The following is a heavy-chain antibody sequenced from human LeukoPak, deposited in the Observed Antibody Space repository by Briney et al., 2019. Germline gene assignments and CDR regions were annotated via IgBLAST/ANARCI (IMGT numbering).Heavy chain of an antibody. Sequence: DSVKVSCKASGYTFTGYYMHWVRQAPGQGLKWMGRINPNSGGTNYAQKFQGRVTMTRDTSISTAYMELSRLRCDDTAVYYCARAKRTYGTGNWFDPWGQGTLVTVSS. V-gene: IGHV1-2*06. CDR1: GYTFTGYY. D-gene: IGHD1-14*01. J-gene: IGHJ5*02. CDR3: ARAKRTYGTGNWFDP. CDR2: INPNSGGT.